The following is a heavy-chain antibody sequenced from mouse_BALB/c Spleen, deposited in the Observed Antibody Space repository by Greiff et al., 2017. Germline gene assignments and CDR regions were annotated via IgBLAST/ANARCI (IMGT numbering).Heavy chain of an antibody. Sequence: EVQVVESGGGLVQPGGSLKLSCAASGFTFSSYTMSWVRQTPEKRLEWVAYISNGGGSTYYPDTVKGRFTISRDNAKNTLYLQMSSLKSEDTAMYYCARPLLRTYAMDYWGQGTSGTVSS. D-gene: IGHD1-2*01. CDR3: ARPLLRTYAMDY. J-gene: IGHJ4*01. V-gene: IGHV5-12-2*01. CDR1: GFTFSSYT. CDR2: ISNGGGST.